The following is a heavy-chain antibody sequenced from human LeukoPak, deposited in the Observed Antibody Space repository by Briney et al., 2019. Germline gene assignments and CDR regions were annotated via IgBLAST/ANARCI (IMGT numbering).Heavy chain of an antibody. CDR2: GST. Sequence: SETLSLTCTVSGGSISRSDYFWGWVRQPPGKALEWLGSTYRIPPLKSRVTISVDTSRNQFSLRLSSVTAADTAVYFCARVFGNYQEAMDVWGQGTTVTVSS. V-gene: IGHV4-39*07. D-gene: IGHD3-3*01. CDR1: GGSISRSDYF. CDR3: ARVFGNYQEAMDV. J-gene: IGHJ6*02.